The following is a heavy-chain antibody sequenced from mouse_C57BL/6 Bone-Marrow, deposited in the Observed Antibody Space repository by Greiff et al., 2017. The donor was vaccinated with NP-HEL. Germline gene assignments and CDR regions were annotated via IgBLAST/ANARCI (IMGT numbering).Heavy chain of an antibody. Sequence: QVQLQQSGAELARPGASVKLSCKASGYTFTSYGISWVKQRTGQGLEWIGEIYPSSGSTYYNEKFKGKATLTADKSSSTAYMELRSLTSEDSAVYFCARRGTTVVAPFAYWGQGTLVTVSA. V-gene: IGHV1-81*01. CDR2: IYPSSGST. D-gene: IGHD1-1*01. CDR1: GYTFTSYG. J-gene: IGHJ3*01. CDR3: ARRGTTVVAPFAY.